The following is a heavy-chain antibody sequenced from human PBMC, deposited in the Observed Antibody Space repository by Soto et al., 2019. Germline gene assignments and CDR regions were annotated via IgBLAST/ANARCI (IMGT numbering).Heavy chain of an antibody. CDR2: INAGNGNT. D-gene: IGHD5-18*01. J-gene: IGHJ4*02. CDR1: GYTFTSYA. CDR3: ARDPGYSYGYN. V-gene: IGHV1-3*01. Sequence: QVQLVQSGAEVKKPGASVKVSCKASGYTFTSYAMHWVRQAPGQRLEWMGWINAGNGNTKYSQKFQGRVTITRDTSASTAYMELSSLRSEDTAVYSGARDPGYSYGYNWGQGTLVTVSS.